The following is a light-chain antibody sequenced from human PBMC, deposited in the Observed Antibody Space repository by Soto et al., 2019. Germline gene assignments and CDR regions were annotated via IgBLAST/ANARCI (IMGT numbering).Light chain of an antibody. V-gene: IGKV3-11*01. CDR3: QQRGNWIT. CDR1: QSVSSY. CDR2: DAS. Sequence: EIVLTQSPATLSLSPGERATLSCRASQSVSSYLAWYQQKPGQAPRLLIYDASNRAPGIPARFSAGGSGTDFTLTISSLEPEDSAVYYCQQRGNWITFGPGTRLEIK. J-gene: IGKJ5*01.